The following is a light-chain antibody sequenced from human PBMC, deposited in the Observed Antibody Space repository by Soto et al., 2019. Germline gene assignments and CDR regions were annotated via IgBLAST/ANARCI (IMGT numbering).Light chain of an antibody. Sequence: DIQMTQSPSTLSASVGDGVTITWRASQSISSWLAWYQQKPGKAPKLLIYDASSLESGVPSRFSGSGSGTEFTLTISSLQPDDFATYYCQQYNSYHWTFGQGTKVDIK. CDR2: DAS. CDR1: QSISSW. V-gene: IGKV1-5*01. J-gene: IGKJ1*01. CDR3: QQYNSYHWT.